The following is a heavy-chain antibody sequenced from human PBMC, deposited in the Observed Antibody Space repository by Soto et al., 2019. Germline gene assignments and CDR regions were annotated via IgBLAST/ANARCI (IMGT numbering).Heavy chain of an antibody. J-gene: IGHJ4*02. V-gene: IGHV3-13*01. CDR1: GFTFSSYD. CDR3: ARGRSSSWLHTSPYDY. Sequence: EVQLVESGGGLVQPGGSLRLSCAASGFTFSSYDMHWVRQATGKGLEWVSAIGTAGDTYYPGSVKGRFTISRENAKNSLYLQMNSLRAGDTAVYYCARGRSSSWLHTSPYDYWGQGTLVTVSS. CDR2: IGTAGDT. D-gene: IGHD6-13*01.